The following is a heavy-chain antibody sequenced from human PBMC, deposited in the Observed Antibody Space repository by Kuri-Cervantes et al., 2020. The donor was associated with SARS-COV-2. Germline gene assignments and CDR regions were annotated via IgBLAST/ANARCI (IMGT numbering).Heavy chain of an antibody. CDR2: ISSSSSYI. Sequence: LSLTCAASGFTFRSYSMNWVRQAPGKGLEWVSSISSSSSYIYYADSVKGRFTISRDNAKNSLYLQMNSLRAEDTAVYYCASLLSGGGAHLYYFYMDAWGKGTSVTVSS. CDR1: GFTFRSYS. V-gene: IGHV3-21*01. J-gene: IGHJ6*03. D-gene: IGHD3-16*01. CDR3: ASLLSGGGAHLYYFYMDA.